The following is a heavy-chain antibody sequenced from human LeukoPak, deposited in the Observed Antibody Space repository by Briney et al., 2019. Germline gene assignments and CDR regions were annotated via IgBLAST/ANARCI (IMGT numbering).Heavy chain of an antibody. D-gene: IGHD2-15*01. J-gene: IGHJ3*02. CDR1: GFTFTSYW. CDR3: ARDPGWSSFDI. Sequence: GGSLRLSCVASGFTFTSYWMSWVRQAPGKNLEFVANINQDAGTTNYVDSVKGRFTISRDNAENSLYLQMSSLRAEDTALYYCARDPGWSSFDIWGQGIMVTVSS. CDR2: INQDAGTT. V-gene: IGHV3-7*03.